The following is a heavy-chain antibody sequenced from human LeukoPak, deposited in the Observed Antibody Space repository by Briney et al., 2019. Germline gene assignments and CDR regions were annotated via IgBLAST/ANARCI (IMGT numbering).Heavy chain of an antibody. D-gene: IGHD1-1*01. CDR1: GFTFSSYG. V-gene: IGHV3-30*18. J-gene: IGHJ4*02. CDR3: AKDARLIFDY. CDR2: ISYDGSNK. Sequence: GGSLRLSCAASGFTFSSYGMHWVRQAPGKGLEWVAVISYDGSNKYYADSVKGRFTISRDNSKNTLYLQMNSLRAEDTAVYYCAKDARLIFDYWGQGTLVTVSP.